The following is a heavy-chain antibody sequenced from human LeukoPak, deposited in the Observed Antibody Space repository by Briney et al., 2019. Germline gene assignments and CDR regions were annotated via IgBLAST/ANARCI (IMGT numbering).Heavy chain of an antibody. Sequence: ASVKVSSKASGYTFTSYGISWVRQAPGQGLEWMGWISAYNGNTNYAQKLQGRVTMTTDTSTSTAYMELRSLRSDDTAVYYCAREDIVVVPAAMRAYYYGMDVWGQGTTVTVSS. D-gene: IGHD2-2*01. V-gene: IGHV1-18*01. J-gene: IGHJ6*02. CDR3: AREDIVVVPAAMRAYYYGMDV. CDR2: ISAYNGNT. CDR1: GYTFTSYG.